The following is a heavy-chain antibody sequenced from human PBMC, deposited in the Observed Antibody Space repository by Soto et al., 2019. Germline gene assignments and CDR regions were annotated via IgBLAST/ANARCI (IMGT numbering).Heavy chain of an antibody. D-gene: IGHD3-3*01. V-gene: IGHV4-61*01. CDR2: IYYRGTT. CDR3: ARVPAPYLEWSFPGNYNGMDF. CDR1: GASVSSGSYY. Sequence: QVQLQESGPGLVKPSETLSLTCTLSGASVSSGSYYWSWIRQSPGEGLEWLGYIYYRGTTNSNPSLRSRVTISLDTSNNQFTLNLYSVTAADTAVYYCARVPAPYLEWSFPGNYNGMDFWGQATTVIVSS. J-gene: IGHJ6*02.